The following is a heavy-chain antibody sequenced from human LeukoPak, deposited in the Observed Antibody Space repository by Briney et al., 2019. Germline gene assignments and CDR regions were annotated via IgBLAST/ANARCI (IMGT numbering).Heavy chain of an antibody. J-gene: IGHJ4*02. CDR3: ATLHRDYYDSSGF. CDR2: INPNSGGT. D-gene: IGHD3-22*01. Sequence: ASVKVSCKASGYTFTGYYMHWVRQAPGQGLEWMGRINPNSGGTNYAQKSQGRVTMTRDTSISTAYMELSRLRSDDTAVYYCATLHRDYYDSSGFWGQGTLVTVSS. V-gene: IGHV1-2*06. CDR1: GYTFTGYY.